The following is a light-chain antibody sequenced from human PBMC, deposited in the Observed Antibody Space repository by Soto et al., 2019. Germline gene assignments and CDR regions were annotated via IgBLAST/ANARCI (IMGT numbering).Light chain of an antibody. Sequence: EIVLTQSPGTLSLSPGEKATLSCRAGQSVGDTFLSWYQQKPGLAPRLLIYGVSNRATGIPDRFSGSGSGTDFILTISRLEPEDFALYYCGQFVSSPPRTFGQGTKVEIK. J-gene: IGKJ1*01. V-gene: IGKV3-20*01. CDR1: QSVGDTF. CDR3: GQFVSSPPRT. CDR2: GVS.